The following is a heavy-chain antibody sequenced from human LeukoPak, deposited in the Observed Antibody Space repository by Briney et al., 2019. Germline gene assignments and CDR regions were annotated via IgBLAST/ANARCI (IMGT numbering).Heavy chain of an antibody. CDR2: FDPEDGET. J-gene: IGHJ6*03. CDR3: AREMVDAVTTNYYYYMDV. Sequence: ASVKVSCKVSGYTLTELSMHWVRQAPGKGLEWMGGFDPEDGETIYAQKFQGRVTMTEDTSTDTAYMELSSLRSEDTAVYYCAREMVDAVTTNYYYYMDVWGKGTMVTVSS. CDR1: GYTLTELS. D-gene: IGHD4-17*01. V-gene: IGHV1-24*01.